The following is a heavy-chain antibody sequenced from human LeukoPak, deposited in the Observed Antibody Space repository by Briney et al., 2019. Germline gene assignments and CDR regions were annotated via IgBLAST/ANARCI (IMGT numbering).Heavy chain of an antibody. Sequence: PSETLSLTCTVSGGSISSSSYYWGWIRPPPGKGLAWIGCIYYSGSTYYNPSLKSRVTISVDTSKNQFSLKLSSVTAADTAVYYCARPNSYGFAADAFDIWGQGTMVTVSS. V-gene: IGHV4-39*01. CDR1: GGSISSSSYY. CDR3: ARPNSYGFAADAFDI. CDR2: IYYSGST. D-gene: IGHD5-18*01. J-gene: IGHJ3*02.